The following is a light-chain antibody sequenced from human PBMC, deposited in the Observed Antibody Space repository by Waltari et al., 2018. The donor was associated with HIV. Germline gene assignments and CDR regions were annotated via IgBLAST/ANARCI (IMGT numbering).Light chain of an antibody. CDR3: QAWDSSTEG. Sequence: SYELTQPPSVSVSPGQTASITCSGDKLGDQYAYWYQQKPGQSPVLVIYQDNKRPSGIPERFSGSNAGNTATLTIRGTQSMDEADYYCQAWDSSTEGFGGGTKLTVL. CDR1: KLGDQY. J-gene: IGLJ3*02. V-gene: IGLV3-1*01. CDR2: QDN.